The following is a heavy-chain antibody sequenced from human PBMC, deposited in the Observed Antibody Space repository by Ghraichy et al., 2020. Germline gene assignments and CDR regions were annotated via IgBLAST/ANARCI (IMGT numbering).Heavy chain of an antibody. J-gene: IGHJ4*02. D-gene: IGHD5-18*01. CDR1: GFYFSDYS. V-gene: IGHV3-21*01. CDR3: ARGMYSDGQFDY. Sequence: GESLNISCAASGFYFSDYSMNWVRQAPGKELEWVSSITATSAYIYYADSVKGRFTISRDNAKESLYLQMNSLGDEDTAVYYCARGMYSDGQFDYWGQGALVTVSS. CDR2: ITATSAYI.